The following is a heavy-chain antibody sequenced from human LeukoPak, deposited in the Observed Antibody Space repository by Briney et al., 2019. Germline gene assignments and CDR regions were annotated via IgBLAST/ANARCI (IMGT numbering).Heavy chain of an antibody. J-gene: IGHJ4*02. CDR2: IYYTGST. CDR1: GGSISSFY. V-gene: IGHV4-59*08. CDR3: ARCSGTYYSDFDY. Sequence: SETLSLTCTVSGGSISSFYWSWIRQPPGKGLEWIGYIYYTGSTNYNSSLKSRVAISVDTSKNQFSLKLSSVTAADTAVYYCARCSGTYYSDFDYWGQGTLVTVSS. D-gene: IGHD3-10*02.